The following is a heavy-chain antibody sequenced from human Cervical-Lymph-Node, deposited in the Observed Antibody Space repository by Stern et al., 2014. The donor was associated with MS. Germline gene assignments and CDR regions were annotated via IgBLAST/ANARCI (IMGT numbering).Heavy chain of an antibody. CDR3: TRSMIVVAFDY. CDR2: IRSKANSYAT. D-gene: IGHD3-22*01. V-gene: IGHV3-73*01. Sequence: EVHLVESGGGLVQPGGSLKLSCAASGFTFSGSAMHWVRQAPGQGLEWVGRIRSKANSYATAYAASVKGRFTISRDDPKNTAYLQMNSLKTEDTAVYYCTRSMIVVAFDYWGQGTLVTVSS. J-gene: IGHJ4*02. CDR1: GFTFSGSA.